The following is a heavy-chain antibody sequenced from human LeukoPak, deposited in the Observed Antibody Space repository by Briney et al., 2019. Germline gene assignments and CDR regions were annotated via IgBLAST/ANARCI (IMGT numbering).Heavy chain of an antibody. D-gene: IGHD1/OR15-1a*01. CDR1: GFTFSSYG. CDR3: AKDGEHLAHFDY. V-gene: IGHV3-30*02. Sequence: GGSLRLSCAASGFTFSSYGMHWVRQALGKGLEWVAFIRYDGSNKYYADSVKGRFTISRDNSKNTLYLQMNSLRAEDTAVYYCAKDGEHLAHFDYWGQGTLVTVSS. J-gene: IGHJ4*02. CDR2: IRYDGSNK.